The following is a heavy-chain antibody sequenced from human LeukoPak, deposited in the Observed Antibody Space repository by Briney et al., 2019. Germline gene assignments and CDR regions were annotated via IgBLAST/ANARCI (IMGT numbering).Heavy chain of an antibody. J-gene: IGHJ4*02. CDR3: ARDLPALVPVY. V-gene: IGHV4-30-4*01. Sequence: SQTLSLTCTVSGGSINSGDYYWSWIRQPPGKGLEWIGYIYYSGSTYYNPTLKSRVTISVDTSNNQFSLKLSSVTAADTAVYYCARDLPALVPVYWGQGTLVTVSS. CDR1: GGSINSGDYY. CDR2: IYYSGST. D-gene: IGHD5-18*01.